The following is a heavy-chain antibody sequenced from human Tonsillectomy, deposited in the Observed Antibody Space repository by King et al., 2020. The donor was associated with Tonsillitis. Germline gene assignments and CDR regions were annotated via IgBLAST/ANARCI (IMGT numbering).Heavy chain of an antibody. J-gene: IGHJ4*02. CDR2: ISSDGSNK. Sequence: VQLVESGGGVVQPGRSLRLSCAASGFIFTNYGMHWVRQAPGKGLEWVAVISSDGSNKYYADSVKGRFTISRDNSKNTLYLQMDSLRPEDTAVYYCAKDDIFGVSTAHFDHWGQGTLVTVSS. CDR1: GFIFTNYG. CDR3: AKDDIFGVSTAHFDH. V-gene: IGHV3-30*18. D-gene: IGHD3-3*01.